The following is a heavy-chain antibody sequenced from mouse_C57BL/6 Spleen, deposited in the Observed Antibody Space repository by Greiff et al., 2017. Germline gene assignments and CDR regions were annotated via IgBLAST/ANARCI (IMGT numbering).Heavy chain of an antibody. V-gene: IGHV5-17*01. CDR3: VYDGYYWFAY. CDR1: GFTFSDYG. Sequence: EVKLVESGGGLVKPGGSLKLSCAASGFTFSDYGMHWVRQAPEKGLEWVAYISSGSSTIYYAHTVKGRFTFSRDNAKNTLFLHMTLLRSEDTAMYYCVYDGYYWFAYWGQGTLVTVSA. D-gene: IGHD2-3*01. J-gene: IGHJ3*01. CDR2: ISSGSSTI.